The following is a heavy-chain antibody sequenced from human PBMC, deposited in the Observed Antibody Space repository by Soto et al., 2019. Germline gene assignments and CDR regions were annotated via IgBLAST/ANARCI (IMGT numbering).Heavy chain of an antibody. J-gene: IGHJ4*02. D-gene: IGHD2-2*01. Sequence: EVQLVETRGGLIQPGGPLRLSCAAAGFTVSDNYMSWVRQAPGKGLEWVSVIYNGGGTYYADSVKGRFTISRDNSKNTLYLQMNSLRADDTAVYYCASTRASSYDYWGQGTLVTVSS. V-gene: IGHV3-53*02. CDR1: GFTVSDNY. CDR3: ASTRASSYDY. CDR2: IYNGGGT.